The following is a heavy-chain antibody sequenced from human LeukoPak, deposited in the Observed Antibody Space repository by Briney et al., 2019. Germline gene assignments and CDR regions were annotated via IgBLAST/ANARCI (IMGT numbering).Heavy chain of an antibody. Sequence: SETLTLTCAVYGGTFSGYGLSWIRQPPGKGLEWIGEINHGGTTNYNPSLKSRFTISRDKSKNQFSLKLSSVTAADTAVYYCARGGSYRRGTFQHWGQGTLVTVSS. CDR3: ARGGSYRRGTFQH. CDR1: GGTFSGYG. V-gene: IGHV4-34*01. CDR2: INHGGTT. D-gene: IGHD1-26*01. J-gene: IGHJ1*01.